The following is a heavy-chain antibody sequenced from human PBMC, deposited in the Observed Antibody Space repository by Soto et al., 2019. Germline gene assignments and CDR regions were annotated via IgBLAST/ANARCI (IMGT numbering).Heavy chain of an antibody. V-gene: IGHV3-64D*06. CDR1: GCNFNNFA. Sequence: PGGTLRLSCAGSGCNFNNFAMHWVRQAPGTGLEYVSSISDTGGSTFHADSVKGRFITSRDNSKGTLFLHMSSLRVEDTAVYYCVKGRRGEYYNYYNCVDGWGRGTTVTVSS. D-gene: IGHD3-10*01. J-gene: IGHJ6*02. CDR3: VKGRRGEYYNYYNCVDG. CDR2: ISDTGGST.